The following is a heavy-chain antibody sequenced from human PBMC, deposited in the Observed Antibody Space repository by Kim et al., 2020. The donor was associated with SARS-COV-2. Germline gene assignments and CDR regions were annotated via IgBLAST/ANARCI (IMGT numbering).Heavy chain of an antibody. Sequence: GGSLRLSCAASGFTFSSYAMHWVRQAPGKGLEWVAVISYDGSNKYYADSVKGRFTISRDNSKNTLYLQMNSLRAEDTAVYYCARAPTMVRGVDYWGQGTLVTVSS. V-gene: IGHV3-30*04. CDR2: ISYDGSNK. J-gene: IGHJ4*02. CDR3: ARAPTMVRGVDY. D-gene: IGHD3-10*01. CDR1: GFTFSSYA.